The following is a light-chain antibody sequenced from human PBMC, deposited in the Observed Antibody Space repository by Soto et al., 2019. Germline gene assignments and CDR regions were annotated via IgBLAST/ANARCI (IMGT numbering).Light chain of an antibody. CDR1: PSVSSY. J-gene: IGKJ5*01. V-gene: IGKV3-20*01. Sequence: DIVLTQSPATLSLSPGERATLSCRASPSVSSYLAWYQQKPGQAPRLLIYGASSRATGIPDRFSGSGSGTDFTLTISRLEPEDFAVYYCQQHGSSPITFGQGTRLEIK. CDR3: QQHGSSPIT. CDR2: GAS.